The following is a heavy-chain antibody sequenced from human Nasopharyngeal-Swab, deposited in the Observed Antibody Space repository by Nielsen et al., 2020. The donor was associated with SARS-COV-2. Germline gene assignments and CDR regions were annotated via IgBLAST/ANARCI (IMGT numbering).Heavy chain of an antibody. D-gene: IGHD3-22*01. V-gene: IGHV3-21*01. CDR2: ISSTRSYI. Sequence: GESLKISCAASGFTFSSYSMNWVRQAPGKGLEWVSSISSTRSYIYYADSVKGRFTISRDNAKNSLYLQMNSLRAEDTAVYYCARERDYDSSGFHDAFDIWGQGTMVTVSS. J-gene: IGHJ3*02. CDR3: ARERDYDSSGFHDAFDI. CDR1: GFTFSSYS.